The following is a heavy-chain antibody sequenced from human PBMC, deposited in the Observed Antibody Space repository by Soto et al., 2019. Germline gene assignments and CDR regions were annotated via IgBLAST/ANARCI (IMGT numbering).Heavy chain of an antibody. V-gene: IGHV1-69*13. CDR2: FVPVYRTL. D-gene: IGHD3-3*01. Sequence: ASVKVSCKASGGSFGNSAINWVRQTPGQGLEWLGGFVPVYRTLNYAQKFQGRVTITADESTGTAYMTLSSLASNDTAVYYCATGVIWIGYFTVDSWGQGTRVTVSS. CDR1: GGSFGNSA. J-gene: IGHJ4*02. CDR3: ATGVIWIGYFTVDS.